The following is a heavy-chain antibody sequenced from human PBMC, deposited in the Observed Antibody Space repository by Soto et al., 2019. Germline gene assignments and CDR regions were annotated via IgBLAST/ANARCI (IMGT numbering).Heavy chain of an antibody. D-gene: IGHD2-21*01. Sequence: QVQLVESGGGVVQPGKSLRLSCAASGFTFTNHGMEWVRQAPGKGPEWLAVLSPDGRNKYYADSVKGRFTISRDNSKNTAYLDMNSLKAEYTGVYYCARDIGCFADYYGMDAWGLGTTVTVSS. CDR3: ARDIGCFADYYGMDA. J-gene: IGHJ6*02. V-gene: IGHV3-30*03. CDR2: LSPDGRNK. CDR1: GFTFTNHG.